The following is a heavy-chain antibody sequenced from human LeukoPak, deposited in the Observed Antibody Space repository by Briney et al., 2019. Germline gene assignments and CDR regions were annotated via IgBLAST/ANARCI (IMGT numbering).Heavy chain of an antibody. V-gene: IGHV1-46*01. J-gene: IGHJ4*02. D-gene: IGHD6-19*01. CDR2: INPSGGST. CDR3: AISSHPNPKQWLALGDY. CDR1: GYTFTSYY. Sequence: ASVKVSCKASGYTFTSYYMHWVRQAPGQGLEWMGIINPSGGSTSYAQKFQGRVTITADKSTSTAYMELSSLRSEDTAVYYCAISSHPNPKQWLALGDYWGQGTLVTVSS.